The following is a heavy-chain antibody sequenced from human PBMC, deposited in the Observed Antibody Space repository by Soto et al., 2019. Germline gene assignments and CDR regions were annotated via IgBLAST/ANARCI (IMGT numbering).Heavy chain of an antibody. Sequence: GGSLRLSCAASGFTLSSYSMNWVRQAPGKGLEWVSSISSRSSYIYYADSVKGRFTISRDNAKNSLYLQMNSLRAEDTAVYYCASSDYDFRDVWGQGTTVTVSS. J-gene: IGHJ6*02. V-gene: IGHV3-21*01. CDR1: GFTLSSYS. D-gene: IGHD3-3*01. CDR2: ISSRSSYI. CDR3: ASSDYDFRDV.